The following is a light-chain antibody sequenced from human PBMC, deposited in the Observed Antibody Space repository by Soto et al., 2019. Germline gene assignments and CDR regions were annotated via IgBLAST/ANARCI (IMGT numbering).Light chain of an antibody. CDR2: WAS. J-gene: IGKJ2*01. Sequence: DTVMTQSPDSLAVSLGERATINCKSSQSLLYSSNNENYLAWYQQKPGQPPQLLIYWASTREYGVPDRFSGSGSGTYFTLTISSLQAEDVAVYYCQQYYSAPYTCGQGTKLEIK. CDR3: QQYYSAPYT. V-gene: IGKV4-1*01. CDR1: QSLLYSSNNENY.